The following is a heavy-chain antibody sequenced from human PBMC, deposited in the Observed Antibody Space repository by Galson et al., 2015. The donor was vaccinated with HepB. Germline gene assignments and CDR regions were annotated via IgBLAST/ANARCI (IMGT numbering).Heavy chain of an antibody. V-gene: IGHV3-21*01. CDR2: ISTSGSYM. D-gene: IGHD2-2*01. CDR3: ARWCSSTSCPFDH. Sequence: SLRLSRAASGFTFSSYTMNWVRQAPGKGLEWVSSISTSGSYMYYTDSVKGRFTISRDNAQKSLYPQMNSLRAEDSAVYYCARWCSSTSCPFDHWGQGTLVTVSS. J-gene: IGHJ4*02. CDR1: GFTFSSYT.